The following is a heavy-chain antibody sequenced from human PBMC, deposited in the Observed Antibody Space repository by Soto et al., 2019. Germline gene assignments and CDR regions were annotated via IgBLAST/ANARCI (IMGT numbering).Heavy chain of an antibody. CDR3: ARGRSSVPDRRGIGYYGLDV. V-gene: IGHV4-34*01. Sequence: QVQLQQWGAEVLKPSETLSLTCVVNGGSFSGYYWSWIRQPPGKGLEWIGEINDSGITDSNPSLESRVTMSVDMSKNQFSLNLNSVPAAGTAVYHCARGRSSVPDRRGIGYYGLDVWGQGTTVTVSS. D-gene: IGHD6-6*01. CDR2: INDSGIT. CDR1: GGSFSGYY. J-gene: IGHJ6*02.